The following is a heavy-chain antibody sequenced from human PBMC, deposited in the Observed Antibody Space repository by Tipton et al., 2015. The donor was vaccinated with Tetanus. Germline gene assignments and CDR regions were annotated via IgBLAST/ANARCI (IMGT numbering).Heavy chain of an antibody. J-gene: IGHJ5*02. CDR2: ISDIGNT. CDR1: GGPINDYS. Sequence: TLSLTCTVSGGPINDYSWSWIRQTPGKGLEWIGYISDIGNTKYNPSLKSRVIISLDTSKNHFSLTLTSVTAADTAVYYCAVRDSSPWGFDPWGPGTLVTVTS. CDR3: AVRDSSPWGFDP. D-gene: IGHD6-6*01. V-gene: IGHV4-59*01.